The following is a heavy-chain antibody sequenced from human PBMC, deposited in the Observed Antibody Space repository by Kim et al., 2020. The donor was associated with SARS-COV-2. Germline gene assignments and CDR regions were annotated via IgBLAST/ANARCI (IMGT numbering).Heavy chain of an antibody. D-gene: IGHD2-21*02. CDR2: IYYSGTS. Sequence: SETLSLTCSVSRGSISSVGYYWSWIRQHPGKGLEWIGYIYYSGTSYYSPSLKSRVTISLDKSKNQCSLKLRSVTAADTAVYYCARTADYPRTYFFESWG. CDR1: RGSISSVGYY. J-gene: IGHJ4*01. CDR3: ARTADYPRTYFFES. V-gene: IGHV4-31*03.